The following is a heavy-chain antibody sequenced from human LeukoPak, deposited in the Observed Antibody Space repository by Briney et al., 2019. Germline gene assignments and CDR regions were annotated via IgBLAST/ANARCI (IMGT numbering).Heavy chain of an antibody. J-gene: IGHJ4*02. CDR3: ARRFCDSSGYYPYYFDY. CDR2: IYPGDSDT. V-gene: IGHV5-51*01. D-gene: IGHD3-22*01. CDR1: GYSFTSYW. Sequence: GESLKISCKGSGYSFTSYWIGWVRQMPGKGLEWMGIIYPGDSDTRYSPSFQGQVTISADKSISTAYLQWSSLKASDTAMYYCARRFCDSSGYYPYYFDYWGQGTLVTVSS.